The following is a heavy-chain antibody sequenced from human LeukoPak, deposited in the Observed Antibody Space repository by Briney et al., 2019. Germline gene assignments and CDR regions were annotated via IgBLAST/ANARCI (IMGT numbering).Heavy chain of an antibody. Sequence: AGSLRLSCTASGFTFSSYAMHWVRQAPGKGLEWVAILSNDGSHKYYADSVKGRLIISRDNSKNTLYLQMNSLRVEDTAVYYCARDSSFSPVGGRPDYWGQGTLVTVSS. CDR2: LSNDGSHK. CDR1: GFTFSSYA. V-gene: IGHV3-30*04. D-gene: IGHD2-15*01. CDR3: ARDSSFSPVGGRPDY. J-gene: IGHJ4*02.